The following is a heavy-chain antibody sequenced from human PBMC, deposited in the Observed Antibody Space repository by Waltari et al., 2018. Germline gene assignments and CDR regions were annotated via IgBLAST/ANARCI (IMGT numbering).Heavy chain of an antibody. D-gene: IGHD6-6*01. CDR2: ICYSGST. Sequence: QVQLQESGPGLVKPSETLSLTCTVSGGSISSYYWSWIRQPPGKGLAWIGYICYSGSTNYNPSLRRRVTISVDTSKNQFSRKLGSVTAADTAVYYCAGRIAARPDYYYYGMDVWGQGTTVTVSS. CDR3: AGRIAARPDYYYYGMDV. V-gene: IGHV4-59*01. J-gene: IGHJ6*02. CDR1: GGSISSYY.